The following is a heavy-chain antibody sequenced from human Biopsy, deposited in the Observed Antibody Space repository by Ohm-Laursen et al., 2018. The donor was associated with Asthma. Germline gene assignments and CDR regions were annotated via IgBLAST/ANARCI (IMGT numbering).Heavy chain of an antibody. CDR3: GRDYPLVD. CDR2: IYSGGST. Sequence: SLRLSCAASGFSVSSNYMSWVRQAPGKGLEWVSVIYSGGSTYYADSVKGRFTISRDNSKNTLDLQMNSLRAEDTAVCYCGRDYPLVDWGQGTLVTVSS. D-gene: IGHD2-15*01. J-gene: IGHJ4*02. CDR1: GFSVSSNY. V-gene: IGHV3-53*01.